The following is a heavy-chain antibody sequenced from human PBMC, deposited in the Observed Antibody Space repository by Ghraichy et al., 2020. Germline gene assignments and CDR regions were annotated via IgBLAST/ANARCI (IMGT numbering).Heavy chain of an antibody. J-gene: IGHJ4*02. CDR3: TRAGNIVGAIGFGGGPPRR. Sequence: GGSLRLSCTASGFTFGDYAMSWVRQAPGKGLEWVGFIRSKAYGGTTEYAASVKGRFTISRDDSKSIAYLQMNSLKTEDTAVYYCTRAGNIVGAIGFGGGPPRRWGQGTLVTVSS. V-gene: IGHV3-49*04. CDR2: IRSKAYGGTT. D-gene: IGHD1-26*01. CDR1: GFTFGDYA.